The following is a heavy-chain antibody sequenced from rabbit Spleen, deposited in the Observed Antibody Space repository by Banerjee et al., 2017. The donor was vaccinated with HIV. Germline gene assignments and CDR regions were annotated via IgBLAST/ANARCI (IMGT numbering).Heavy chain of an antibody. J-gene: IGHJ4*01. CDR1: GFSFSSSYY. CDR2: IYAGSGGGT. V-gene: IGHV1S45*01. CDR3: ARDLVAVIGWNFNL. D-gene: IGHD1-1*01. Sequence: QEQLEESGGDMVKPGASLTLTCTASGFSFSSSYYMCWVRQAPGKGLEWIACIYAGSGGGTAYASWAKGRFTISKTSSTTVTLQMTSLTAADTATYFCARDLVAVIGWNFNLWGPGTLVTVS.